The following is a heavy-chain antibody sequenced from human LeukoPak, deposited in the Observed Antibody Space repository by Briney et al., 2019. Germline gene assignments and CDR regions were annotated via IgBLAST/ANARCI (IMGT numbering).Heavy chain of an antibody. CDR1: GYTFINHG. CDR3: AKGSSGWSLDY. J-gene: IGHJ4*02. Sequence: ASVKVSCKASGYTFINHGISWVRQAPGQGLEWMGWTSTYNTNYIQKLQGRVSMTTDTSTSTAYMELRGLRSDDTAVYYCAKGSSGWSLDYWGQGILVTVSS. V-gene: IGHV1-18*01. D-gene: IGHD6-19*01. CDR2: TSTYNT.